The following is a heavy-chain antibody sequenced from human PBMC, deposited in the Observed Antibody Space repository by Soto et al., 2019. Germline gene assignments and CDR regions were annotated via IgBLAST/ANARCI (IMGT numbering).Heavy chain of an antibody. D-gene: IGHD6-19*01. Sequence: PSETLSLTCTVSVYSTSSGSYRAWIRQPPGKGPEWIASIYHGGTTFYNPSLKSRITISVDTSNNQFSLKLTSVTAADTAVYYCARVHVMVVAGSTFDYWGHGTLVTVSS. J-gene: IGHJ4*01. CDR1: VYSTSSGSY. CDR3: ARVHVMVVAGSTFDY. CDR2: IYHGGTT. V-gene: IGHV4-38-2*02.